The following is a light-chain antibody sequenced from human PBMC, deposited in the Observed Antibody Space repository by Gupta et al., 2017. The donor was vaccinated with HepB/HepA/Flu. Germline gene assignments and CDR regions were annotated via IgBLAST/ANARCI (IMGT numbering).Light chain of an antibody. CDR2: NND. V-gene: IGLV1-47*02. J-gene: IGLJ1*01. CDR1: SSNVGRDN. Sequence: QSVLTQPPSASATPGQRVTISCSGSSSNVGRDNVYWYQQLPGTAPKLLIYNNDQRPSGVPDRFSGPKSGTSASLAISGLRSEDEADYYCAAWDNSVSGYVFGTGTWVTVL. CDR3: AAWDNSVSGYV.